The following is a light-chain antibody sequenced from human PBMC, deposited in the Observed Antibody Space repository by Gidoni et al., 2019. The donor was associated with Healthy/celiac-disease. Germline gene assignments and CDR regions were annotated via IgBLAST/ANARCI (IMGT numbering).Light chain of an antibody. CDR2: KAS. V-gene: IGKV1-5*03. CDR3: QQYNSYVWT. J-gene: IGKJ1*01. CDR1: QSISSW. Sequence: DIQLTQSPSTLSASVGDRVTITCRASQSISSWLAWYQQKPGKAPNRLIYKASSLESGVPSRFSGSGSGTEFTLTISRLQPDDFATYYCQQYNSYVWTFGQGTKVEIK.